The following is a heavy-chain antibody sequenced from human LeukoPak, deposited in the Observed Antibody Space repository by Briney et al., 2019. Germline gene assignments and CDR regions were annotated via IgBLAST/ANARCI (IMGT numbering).Heavy chain of an antibody. V-gene: IGHV3-74*01. CDR3: ATKQWLAPPPDS. CDR1: GFTFSKYW. J-gene: IGHJ4*02. D-gene: IGHD6-19*01. CDR2: INTDGTVT. Sequence: GGSLRLSCAASGFTFSKYWMLWLRQAPAKGLESVSRINTDGTVTTYPDSVKGRFTVSRDNADNTMFLQMNSVRDEDTAVYYCATKQWLAPPPDSWGQGTLVTVSS.